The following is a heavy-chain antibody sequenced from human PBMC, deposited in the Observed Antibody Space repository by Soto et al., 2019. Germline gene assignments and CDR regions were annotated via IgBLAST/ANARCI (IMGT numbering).Heavy chain of an antibody. V-gene: IGHV3-11*01. J-gene: IGHJ4*02. CDR1: GFTFSDYY. D-gene: IGHD3-22*01. CDR3: ARDLGYYESSGYFDY. Sequence: LRLSCAASGFTFSDYYMSWIRQAPGKGLEWVSYIGSSDNIIYYADSVKGRFTISRDNAKNSLYLQMNSLRAEDTAVYYCARDLGYYESSGYFDYWGQGTLVTVSS. CDR2: IGSSDNII.